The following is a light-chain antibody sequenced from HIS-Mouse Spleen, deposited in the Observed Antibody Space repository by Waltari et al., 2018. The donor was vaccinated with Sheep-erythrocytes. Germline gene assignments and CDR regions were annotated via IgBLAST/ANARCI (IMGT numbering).Light chain of an antibody. CDR1: QSLLHSIGYNS. V-gene: IGKV2-28*01. Sequence: DIVMTQSPLSLPVTPGEPASISCRSSQSLLHSIGYNSLDWYLQKPGQSPPLLIYLGSNRASGVPDRFSGSGSGTDFTLKISRVEAEDVGVYYCMQALQTPRTFGQGTKVEIK. CDR3: MQALQTPRT. CDR2: LGS. J-gene: IGKJ1*01.